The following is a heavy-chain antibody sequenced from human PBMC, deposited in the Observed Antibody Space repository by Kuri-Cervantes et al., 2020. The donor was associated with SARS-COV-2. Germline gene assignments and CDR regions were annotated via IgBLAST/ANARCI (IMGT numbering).Heavy chain of an antibody. Sequence: SETLSLTCTVSGGSINSGDYYWSWIRQPPGKGLEWIGYIYYSGSTYYNPSLKSRVTISVDTSKNQFSLKLSSVTAADTAVYYCARQMMSSITIFGVVITRNWFDPWGQGTLVTVSS. D-gene: IGHD3-3*01. CDR2: IYYSGST. V-gene: IGHV4-30-4*01. J-gene: IGHJ5*02. CDR3: ARQMMSSITIFGVVITRNWFDP. CDR1: GGSINSGDYY.